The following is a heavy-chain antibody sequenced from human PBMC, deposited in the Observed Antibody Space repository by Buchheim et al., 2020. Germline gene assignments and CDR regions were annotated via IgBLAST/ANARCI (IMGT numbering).Heavy chain of an antibody. Sequence: QVQLVESGGGVVQPGRSLRLSCTASGFSFSTYGMHWVRQAPGKGLEWVAFISDDGSNKYYADSVKGRFTISRDNSKKTLNLPMSSLRVEDTAVYYCAKRRREYSSSPFDYWGQGTL. J-gene: IGHJ4*02. CDR1: GFSFSTYG. D-gene: IGHD6-6*01. CDR2: ISDDGSNK. V-gene: IGHV3-30*18. CDR3: AKRRREYSSSPFDY.